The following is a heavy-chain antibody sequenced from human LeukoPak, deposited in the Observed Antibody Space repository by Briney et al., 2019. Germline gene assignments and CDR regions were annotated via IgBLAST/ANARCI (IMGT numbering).Heavy chain of an antibody. V-gene: IGHV3-23*01. CDR3: EKADYGSGSYLFDY. D-gene: IGHD3-10*01. J-gene: IGHJ4*02. CDR2: ISGSGGST. CDR1: GFTFSSYA. Sequence: PGGSLRLSCAASGFTFSSYAMSWVRQAPGKGLEWVSAISGSGGSTYYADSVKGRFTISRDNSKNTMYLQMNSLRAEDTAVYYCEKADYGSGSYLFDYWGQGTLVTVSS.